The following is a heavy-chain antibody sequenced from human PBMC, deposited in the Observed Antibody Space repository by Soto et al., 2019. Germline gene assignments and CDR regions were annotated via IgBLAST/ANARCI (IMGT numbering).Heavy chain of an antibody. V-gene: IGHV1-3*01. CDR1: GYTFTAYN. Sequence: QVQLVQSGAEVKEPGASVRVSCKAFGYTFTAYNIHWLRQAPGQGLEWMGWINAGNGNTRSSRKFQGRVIITRDTSATPAYLGVDSLRSEDTAIYYCARGAPSGGSVPRFDPCGQGTLLTVSS. J-gene: IGHJ5*02. CDR3: ARGAPSGGSVPRFDP. CDR2: INAGNGNT. D-gene: IGHD3-10*01.